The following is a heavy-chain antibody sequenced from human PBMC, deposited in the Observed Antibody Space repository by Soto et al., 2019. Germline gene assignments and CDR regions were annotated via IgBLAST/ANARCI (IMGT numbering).Heavy chain of an antibody. Sequence: LRLSCAASGFTFSDYYMSWIRQAPGKGLEWLSYISSSSSHIQYADSVKGRFTISRDNAKNSLYLQMDSLRAEDTAFYYCARDLAFGGVIDFWGQGILVTVSS. J-gene: IGHJ4*02. CDR3: ARDLAFGGVIDF. CDR2: ISSSSSHI. D-gene: IGHD3-16*01. V-gene: IGHV3-11*06. CDR1: GFTFSDYY.